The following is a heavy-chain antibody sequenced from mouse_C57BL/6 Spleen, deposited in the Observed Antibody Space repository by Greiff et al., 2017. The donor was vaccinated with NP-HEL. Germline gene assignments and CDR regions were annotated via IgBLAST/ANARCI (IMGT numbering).Heavy chain of an antibody. CDR1: GFNIKDYY. V-gene: IGHV14-2*01. Sequence: EVQVVESGAELVKPGASVKLSCTASGFNIKDYYMHWVKQRTEQGLEWIGRIDPEDGETKYAPKFQGKATITADTSSNTAYLQLSSLTSEDTAVYYCAGGAAQALFAYWGQGTLVTVSA. CDR3: AGGAAQALFAY. D-gene: IGHD3-2*02. CDR2: IDPEDGET. J-gene: IGHJ3*01.